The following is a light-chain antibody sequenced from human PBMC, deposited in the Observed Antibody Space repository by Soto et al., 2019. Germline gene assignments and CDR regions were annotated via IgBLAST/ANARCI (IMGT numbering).Light chain of an antibody. Sequence: QSVLAQPPSVSGAPGQRVPISCTGSSSNIGAGYGVHWYQQFQGTAPKLLIYGNNNRPSGVPDRFSGSKSDSSASLAITGLQAEDEADYYCQSYDNSLSGVVFGGGTKLTVL. CDR1: SSNIGAGYG. V-gene: IGLV1-40*01. CDR2: GNN. J-gene: IGLJ2*01. CDR3: QSYDNSLSGVV.